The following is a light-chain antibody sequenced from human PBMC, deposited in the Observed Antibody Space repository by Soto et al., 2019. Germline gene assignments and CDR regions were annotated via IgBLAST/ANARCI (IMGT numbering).Light chain of an antibody. CDR3: QQYQSYWT. CDR1: QSISSW. CDR2: DAS. V-gene: IGKV1-5*01. J-gene: IGKJ1*01. Sequence: DIQMTQSPSTLSASVGDRVIITCRASQSISSWLAWYQQKPGKVPNLLIYDASNLESGVPSRFSGSGSGTEFTLTISSLQPDDFATYYCQQYQSYWTFGQGTKVEMK.